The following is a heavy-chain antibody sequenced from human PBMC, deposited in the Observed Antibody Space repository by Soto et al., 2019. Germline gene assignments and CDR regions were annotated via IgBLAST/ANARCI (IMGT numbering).Heavy chain of an antibody. CDR1: GGSIGTYY. Sequence: SDTLSLTSTVSGGSIGTYYWSWIRQPPGKGLEWIGYIYYRGNTDYNPSLKSRVTISLDTPQTQFPLKLSSVPAADTAVYYCARHPGYYDILSGYTTYYFDYWGQGILVT. CDR3: ARHPGYYDILSGYTTYYFDY. J-gene: IGHJ4*02. V-gene: IGHV4-59*08. D-gene: IGHD3-9*01. CDR2: IYYRGNT.